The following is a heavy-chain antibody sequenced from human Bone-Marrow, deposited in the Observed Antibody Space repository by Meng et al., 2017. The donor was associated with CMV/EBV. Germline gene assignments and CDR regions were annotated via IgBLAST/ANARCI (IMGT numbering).Heavy chain of an antibody. D-gene: IGHD2-15*01. CDR1: GFTFSSYW. Sequence: GGFLRLSCAASGFTFSSYWMHWVRQAPGKGLVWVSRINSDGSSTSYADSVKGRFTISRDNAKNTLYLQMNSLRAEDTAVYYCARLGDCSGGSCYYYYYYGMDVWGQGTTVTVSS. V-gene: IGHV3-74*01. J-gene: IGHJ6*02. CDR3: ARLGDCSGGSCYYYYYYGMDV. CDR2: INSDGSST.